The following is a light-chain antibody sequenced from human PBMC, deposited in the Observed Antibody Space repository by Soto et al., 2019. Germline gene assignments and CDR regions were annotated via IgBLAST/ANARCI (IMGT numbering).Light chain of an antibody. Sequence: ENVLTQSPGTLSLSPGDRATLSCRASQRVGNNYLAWYQQKPGQAPRLLMYEASVRATGIPDRFSGSGSGTDFTLTISSLGPEDSAVYYCQQYATSPRTFGQGTKVEIK. CDR2: EAS. V-gene: IGKV3-20*01. CDR3: QQYATSPRT. J-gene: IGKJ1*01. CDR1: QRVGNNY.